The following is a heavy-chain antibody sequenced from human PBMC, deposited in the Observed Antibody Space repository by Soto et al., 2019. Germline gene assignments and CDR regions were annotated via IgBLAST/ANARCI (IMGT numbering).Heavy chain of an antibody. CDR3: ARGLGPPAAVDY. V-gene: IGHV3-11*01. J-gene: IGHJ4*02. Sequence: QVQLVESGGGLVKPGGSLRRSCAASGFTFSDYSMTWIRQAPGKGLEWVSYIRRSGSTIYYADSVKGRFTISRDNAKNSLYLQMHSLRAEDTAVYYCARGLGPPAAVDYWGQGTLVTVSS. CDR2: IRRSGSTI. D-gene: IGHD2-2*01. CDR1: GFTFSDYS.